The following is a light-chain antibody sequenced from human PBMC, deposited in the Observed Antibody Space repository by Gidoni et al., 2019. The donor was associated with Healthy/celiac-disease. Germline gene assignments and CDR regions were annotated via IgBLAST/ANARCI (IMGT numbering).Light chain of an antibody. CDR1: QSIISY. V-gene: IGKV1-39*01. Sequence: DIQMTKHPSSRSASVGDRVTITCRASQSIISYLNWYTQKPGKAPKLLIYAASSLQSGVPSRFSGSGSGTDFTLTISSLQPEDFATYYCQQSYSTPMYTFGQGTKLEIK. CDR3: QQSYSTPMYT. J-gene: IGKJ2*01. CDR2: AAS.